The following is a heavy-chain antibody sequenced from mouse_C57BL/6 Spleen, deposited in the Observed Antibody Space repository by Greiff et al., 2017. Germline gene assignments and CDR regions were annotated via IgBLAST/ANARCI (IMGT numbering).Heavy chain of an antibody. CDR2: IRWNDDK. J-gene: IGHJ3*01. CDR1: GFSLSTSNMG. CDR3: AQMVRAWFAY. V-gene: IGHV8-5*01. Sequence: QVTLKVSGPGILQPSQTLSLTCYFSGFSLSTSNMGIGWIRQPSGKGLEWLAHIRWNDDKYYNPSLKSRLTISKDTSNNQVFLTITSVDTADTATYYCAQMVRAWFAYWGQGTLVTVSA.